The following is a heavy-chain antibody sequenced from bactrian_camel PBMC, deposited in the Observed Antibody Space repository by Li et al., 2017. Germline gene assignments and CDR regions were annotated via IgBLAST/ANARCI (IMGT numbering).Heavy chain of an antibody. CDR3: AADRRPVGAGIEYCAPLKRYGYRGQGTLRDGAT. V-gene: IGHV3S53*01. J-gene: IGHJ4*01. CDR2: ISDGGGA. Sequence: HVQLVESGGGSVQAGGSLRLSCAASGYDYDPNYMVIAWFRQGPGKERERVASISDGGGARQLYADSVQGRFTISRDNSENTLYLQMNSLKPEDTAVYYCAADRRPVGAGIEYCAPLKRYGYRGQGTLRDGATGARGPRSPSP. D-gene: IGHD1*01. CDR1: GYDYDPNY.